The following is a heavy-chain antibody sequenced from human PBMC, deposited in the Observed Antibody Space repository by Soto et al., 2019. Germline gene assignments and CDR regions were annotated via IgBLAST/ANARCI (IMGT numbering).Heavy chain of an antibody. D-gene: IGHD1-7*01. V-gene: IGHV3-23*01. CDR3: AKFKGFNWNYVFDY. J-gene: IGHJ4*02. CDR1: GLTFSNFA. CDR2: IGGSSGTT. Sequence: PGGSLRLSCEVSGLTFSNFAMSWVRQAPGKGLEWASAIGGSSGTTFYADSVKGRFTISKDHAKNMLYLQMNSLRAEDTAVYYCAKFKGFNWNYVFDYWGQGVPVTVSS.